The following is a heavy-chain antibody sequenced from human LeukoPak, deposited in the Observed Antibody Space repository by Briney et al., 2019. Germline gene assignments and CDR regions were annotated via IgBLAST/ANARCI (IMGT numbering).Heavy chain of an antibody. V-gene: IGHV4-4*02. CDR2: IYHSGST. CDR3: ARDKGQYGSGTRGFTWFDP. D-gene: IGHD3-10*01. CDR1: GGSISSRNW. J-gene: IGHJ5*02. Sequence: PSETLSLTCAVSGGSISSRNWWSWVRQPPGKGLEWIGEIYHSGSTNYNPSLKTRVTISVDKSKNQFSLMLNSVTAADTAVYYCARDKGQYGSGTRGFTWFDPWGQGTLVTVSS.